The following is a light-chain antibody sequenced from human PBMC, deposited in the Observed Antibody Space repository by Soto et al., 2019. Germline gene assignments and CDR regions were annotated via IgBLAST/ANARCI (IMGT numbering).Light chain of an antibody. CDR2: GNS. V-gene: IGLV1-40*01. CDR3: QSYDSSLSAVV. Sequence: QSVLTQPPSVSGAPGQRVTISCPGSSSNIGAGYDVHWYQQLPGTAPKLLIFGNSNRPSGVPDRFSGSKSVTSASLAITGLQAEDEADYYCQSYDSSLSAVVFGGGTKLTVL. J-gene: IGLJ2*01. CDR1: SSNIGAGYD.